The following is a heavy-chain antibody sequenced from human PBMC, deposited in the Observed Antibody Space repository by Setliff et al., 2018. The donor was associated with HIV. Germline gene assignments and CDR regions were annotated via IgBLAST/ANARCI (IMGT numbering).Heavy chain of an antibody. V-gene: IGHV4-4*08. D-gene: IGHD3-22*01. J-gene: IGHJ6*03. CDR2: IYTSGST. CDR1: GGSISSYY. CDR3: ARVNYDSSGYLYYYYYYMDV. Sequence: PSETLSLTCTVSGGSISSYYWSWIQQPPGKGLEWIGYIYTSGSTNYNPSLKSRVTISVDTSKNQFSLKLSSVTAADTAVYYCARVNYDSSGYLYYYYYYMDVWGKGTTVTVSS.